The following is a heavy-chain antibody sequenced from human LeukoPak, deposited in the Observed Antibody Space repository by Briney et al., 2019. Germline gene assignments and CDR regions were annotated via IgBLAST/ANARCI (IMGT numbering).Heavy chain of an antibody. CDR3: ARALGDHSSGWYSFDY. D-gene: IGHD6-19*01. CDR1: GYTFTSYG. Sequence: ASVMVSCKASGYTFTSYGISWVRQAPGRGLEWMGWISAYNGNTNYAQKLQGRVTMTTDTSTSTAYMELRSLRSDDTAVYYCARALGDHSSGWYSFDYWGQGTLVTVSS. J-gene: IGHJ4*02. CDR2: ISAYNGNT. V-gene: IGHV1-18*01.